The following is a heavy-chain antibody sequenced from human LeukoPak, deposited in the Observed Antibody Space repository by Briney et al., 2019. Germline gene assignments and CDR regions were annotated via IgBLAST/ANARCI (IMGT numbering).Heavy chain of an antibody. Sequence: GGSLRLSCVASGFTFSNRWMHWVRQAPGKGLVWVSRIDERGTNTMYADSVKGRFSISRDNAKNTVNLQMNSLRAEDTGVYYCIRDEALWRLDYWGQGALVTVSS. V-gene: IGHV3-74*03. CDR3: IRDEALWRLDY. CDR1: GFTFSNRW. J-gene: IGHJ4*02. D-gene: IGHD2-21*01. CDR2: IDERGTNT.